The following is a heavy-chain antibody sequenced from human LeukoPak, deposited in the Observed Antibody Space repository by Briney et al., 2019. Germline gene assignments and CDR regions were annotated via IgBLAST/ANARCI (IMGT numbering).Heavy chain of an antibody. CDR2: NYYSGST. CDR1: GGSISSYY. V-gene: IGHV4-59*01. CDR3: ARLLYYYGSGSYFDP. J-gene: IGHJ5*02. Sequence: SETLSLTCTVSGGSISSYYWSWIRQPPGKGLEWIGYNYYSGSTNYNPSLKSRVTISVDTSKNQFSLKLSSVTAADTAVYYCARLLYYYGSGSYFDPWGQGTLVTVSS. D-gene: IGHD3-10*01.